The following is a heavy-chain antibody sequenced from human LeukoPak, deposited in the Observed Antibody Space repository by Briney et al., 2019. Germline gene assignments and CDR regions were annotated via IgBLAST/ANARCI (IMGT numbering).Heavy chain of an antibody. CDR1: GGSISSYY. CDR2: MYYSGST. V-gene: IGHV4-59*08. D-gene: IGHD3-10*01. CDR3: ARVLWFREPPSWYFDY. Sequence: SETLSLTCSVSGGSISSYYWNWIRQPPGKGLEWIGYMYYSGSTKYNPSLKSRVTISVDTSKNQFSLKLSSVTAADTAVYYCARVLWFREPPSWYFDYWGQGTLVTVSS. J-gene: IGHJ4*02.